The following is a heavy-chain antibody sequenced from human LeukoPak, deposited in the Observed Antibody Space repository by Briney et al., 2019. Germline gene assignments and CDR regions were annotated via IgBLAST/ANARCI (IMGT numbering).Heavy chain of an antibody. CDR3: AKVPPIGYSSL. CDR2: ISYDGSNK. V-gene: IGHV3-30-3*01. Sequence: QSGGSLRLSCAASGSTFSSYAMHWVRQAPGKGLEWVAVISYDGSNKYYADSVKGRFTISRDNSKNTLYLQMNSLRAEDTAVYYCAKVPPIGYSSLWGQGTLVTVSS. J-gene: IGHJ4*02. D-gene: IGHD6-19*01. CDR1: GSTFSSYA.